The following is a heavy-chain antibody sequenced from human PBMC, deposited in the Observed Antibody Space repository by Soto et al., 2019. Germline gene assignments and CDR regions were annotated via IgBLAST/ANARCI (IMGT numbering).Heavy chain of an antibody. CDR1: GGSISRSNYY. CDR2: MYYSGTT. J-gene: IGHJ5*02. Sequence: SETLSLICAVSGGSISRSNYYWGWIRQPPGKGLEWIGSMYYSGTTYYNPSLKSRVTISVDTSKNQFSLKLNSVTAADTAIYYCARLDLSFSYGSGSSRFDPWGQGTLVTVSS. CDR3: ARLDLSFSYGSGSSRFDP. D-gene: IGHD3-10*01. V-gene: IGHV4-39*01.